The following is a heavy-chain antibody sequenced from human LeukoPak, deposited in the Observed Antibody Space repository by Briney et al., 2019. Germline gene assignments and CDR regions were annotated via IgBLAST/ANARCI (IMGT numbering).Heavy chain of an antibody. CDR3: AKERVDWRYFDY. Sequence: GGSLRLSCAASGFTFTNYGLHWVRQAPGKGLQWVAFIRYDGTDKYYADSVKGRFTISRDNSKNTLYLQMNSLRAEDTAVYYCAKERVDWRYFDYWGQGTLVTVSS. J-gene: IGHJ4*02. CDR1: GFTFTNYG. V-gene: IGHV3-30*02. CDR2: IRYDGTDK. D-gene: IGHD3-9*01.